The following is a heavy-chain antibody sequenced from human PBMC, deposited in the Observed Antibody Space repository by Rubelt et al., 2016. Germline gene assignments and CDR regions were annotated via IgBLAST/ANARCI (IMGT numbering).Heavy chain of an antibody. D-gene: IGHD4-17*01. V-gene: IGHV4-34*01. J-gene: IGHJ4*02. CDR1: GGSFSGYY. CDR2: ISHSGST. CDR3: AKSDGDYSFDY. Sequence: QVQLQQWGAGLSKPSETLSLTCAVYGGSFSGYYWSWIRQPPGKGLEWIGEISHSGSTNYNPSLKSRVTISEDTSRNQFSLQLSSVTAADTAVYYCAKSDGDYSFDYWGQGILVTVSS.